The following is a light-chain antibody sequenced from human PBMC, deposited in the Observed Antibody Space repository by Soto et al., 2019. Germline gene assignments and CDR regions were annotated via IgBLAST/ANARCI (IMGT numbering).Light chain of an antibody. J-gene: IGKJ5*01. V-gene: IGKV3-15*01. CDR3: QQYIKSPIP. Sequence: MSXXPGEXATVXXLVSQSVSSNLAWYQQKPGQSPRLLISDASTRATGIPARFSGSGSGTEFTLTLSSLQSEDFAVYYCQQYIKSPIPFGQGTRPAIK. CDR1: QSVSSN. CDR2: DAS.